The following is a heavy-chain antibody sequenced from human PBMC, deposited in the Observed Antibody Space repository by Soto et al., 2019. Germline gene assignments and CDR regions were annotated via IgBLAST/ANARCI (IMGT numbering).Heavy chain of an antibody. CDR1: GYTFTSYG. J-gene: IGHJ6*02. D-gene: IGHD2-15*01. V-gene: IGHV1-18*01. CDR2: ISAYNGNT. Sequence: GASVKVSCKASGYTFTSYGISWVRQAPGQGLEWMGWISAYNGNTNYAQKLQGRVTMTTDTSTSTAYMELRSLRSDDTAVHYCARGAVGGSCCSYYYYYYGMDVWGQGTTVTVSS. CDR3: ARGAVGGSCCSYYYYYYGMDV.